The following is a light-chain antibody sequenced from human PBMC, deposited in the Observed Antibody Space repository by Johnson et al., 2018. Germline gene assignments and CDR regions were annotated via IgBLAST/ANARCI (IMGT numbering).Light chain of an antibody. J-gene: IGLJ1*01. CDR2: ETT. CDR1: SSNIGNNY. Sequence: QSVLTQPPSVSAAPGQKVTISCSGSSSNIGNNYVSWYQQLPGTAPKLLIYETTNRPSGIPDRFSGSQSGTPPTLGITGPQPAEEAVYYCRTADRCLSAGNVFGTVTKVTVL. CDR3: RTADRCLSAGNV. V-gene: IGLV1-51*02.